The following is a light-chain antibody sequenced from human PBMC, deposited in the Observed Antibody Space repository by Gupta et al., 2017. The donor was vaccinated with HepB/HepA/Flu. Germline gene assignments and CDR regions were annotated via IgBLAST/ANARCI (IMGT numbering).Light chain of an antibody. CDR1: QSISSW. V-gene: IGKV1-5*03. Sequence: DIQMTQSPSTLSASVGDRVTMTCRASQSISSWLAWYQQKPGKAPKVLIYKASTLESGVPSRFSGSGSGTEFTLTISSLQPDDFATYYCQQYKSYPWTFGQGTKVEIK. CDR2: KAS. CDR3: QQYKSYPWT. J-gene: IGKJ1*01.